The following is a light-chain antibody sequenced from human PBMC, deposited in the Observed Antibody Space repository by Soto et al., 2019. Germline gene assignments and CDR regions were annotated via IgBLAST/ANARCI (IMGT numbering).Light chain of an antibody. CDR2: DVS. CDR3: CSYAGSYV. Sequence: QSALTQPRSVSGSPGQSVTISCTRTSSDVGSYNYVSWYQQHPGKAPKLMIYDVSKRPSGVPDRFSGSKSGNTASLTISGLQAEDEADYYCCSYAGSYVFGTGTKLTVL. J-gene: IGLJ1*01. CDR1: SSDVGSYNY. V-gene: IGLV2-11*01.